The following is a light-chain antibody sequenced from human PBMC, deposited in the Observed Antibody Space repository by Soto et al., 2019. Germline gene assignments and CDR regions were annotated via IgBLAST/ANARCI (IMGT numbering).Light chain of an antibody. V-gene: IGLV3-21*02. CDR3: QVWDSSSDHWV. CDR2: DDS. CDR1: NIGSKS. Sequence: SYELTQPPSVSVAPGQTARITCGGNNIGSKSVHWYQQKPGQAPVLVVYDDSDRPSGTPERFSGSNSGNTATLTISRVEAGEEADYYCQVWDSSSDHWVFGGGTKVTVL. J-gene: IGLJ3*02.